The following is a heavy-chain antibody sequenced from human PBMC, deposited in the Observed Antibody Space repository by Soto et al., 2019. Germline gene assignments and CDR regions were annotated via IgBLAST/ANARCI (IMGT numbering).Heavy chain of an antibody. Sequence: SETLSLTCSVSGDSISTVDYFWAWIRQPPGQALEYIGYIYKSTTTYYNPSFESRVAISVDTSKSQFSLNVTSVTAADTAVYFCARGRYCLTGRCFPNWFDSWGQGTLVTVSS. V-gene: IGHV4-30-4*01. D-gene: IGHD7-27*01. CDR1: GDSISTVDYF. CDR3: ARGRYCLTGRCFPNWFDS. CDR2: IYKSTTT. J-gene: IGHJ5*01.